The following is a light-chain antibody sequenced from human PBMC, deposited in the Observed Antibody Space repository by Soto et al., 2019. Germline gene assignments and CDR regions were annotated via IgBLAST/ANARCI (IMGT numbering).Light chain of an antibody. J-gene: IGKJ5*01. CDR1: QSVSSN. CDR3: QQYYTRPPAIA. V-gene: IGKV3-15*01. Sequence: EIVMTQNPGTLSVTAGERVTVACGSSQSVSSNLAWYQQKPGQAPRLLIYGASTRATGIPGRFSGSGSGTEFTLNISSLHSEYFPIYSCQQYYTRPPAIAFGQGTPLEIK. CDR2: GAS.